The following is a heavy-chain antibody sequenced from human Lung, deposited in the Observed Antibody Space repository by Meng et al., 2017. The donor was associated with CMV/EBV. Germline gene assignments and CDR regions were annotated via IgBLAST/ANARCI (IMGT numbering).Heavy chain of an antibody. CDR2: IYYSGST. J-gene: IGHJ5*02. CDR3: AREEGIGGFDP. CDR1: GGSISSYY. Sequence: QVLAQERGPGLVKPSATLSLSCTVSGGSISSYYWSWIRQPPGKGLEWIGYIYYSGSTNYNPSLKSRVTISVDTSKNQFSLKLSSVTAADTAVYYCAREEGIGGFDPWGQGTLVTVSS. D-gene: IGHD3-10*01. V-gene: IGHV4-59*01.